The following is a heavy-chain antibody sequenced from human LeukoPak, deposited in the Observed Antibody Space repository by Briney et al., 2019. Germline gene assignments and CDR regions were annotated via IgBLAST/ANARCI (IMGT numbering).Heavy chain of an antibody. V-gene: IGHV3-23*01. J-gene: IGHJ5*02. Sequence: GGSLRLSCAASGFTFSSYAISWVRQAPGKGLEWVSAISGSGGSTYYADSVKGRFTISRDNSKNTLYLQMNSLRAEDTAVYYCAKVPSANPLNNWFDPWGQGTLVTVSS. CDR1: GFTFSSYA. CDR2: ISGSGGST. CDR3: AKVPSANPLNNWFDP.